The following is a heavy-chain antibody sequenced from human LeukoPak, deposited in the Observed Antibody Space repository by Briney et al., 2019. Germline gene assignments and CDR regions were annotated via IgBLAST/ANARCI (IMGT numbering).Heavy chain of an antibody. V-gene: IGHV3-74*01. D-gene: IGHD3-22*01. CDR1: GFTFSSYW. Sequence: GGSLRLSCAASGFTFSSYWMHWVRQAPGKGLVWVSRINSDGSSTSYADSVKGRFTISRDNAKNTLYLQMNSLRAEDTAVYYCASVPYYYDSSGYLDYWGQGTLVTVSS. J-gene: IGHJ4*02. CDR2: INSDGSST. CDR3: ASVPYYYDSSGYLDY.